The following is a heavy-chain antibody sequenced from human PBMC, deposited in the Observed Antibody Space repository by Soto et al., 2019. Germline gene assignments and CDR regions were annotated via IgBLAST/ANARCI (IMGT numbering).Heavy chain of an antibody. CDR3: ARDDGDYEFNKNNWFDP. J-gene: IGHJ5*02. V-gene: IGHV1-69*01. CDR1: GGTFSSYA. D-gene: IGHD4-17*01. CDR2: IIPIFGTA. Sequence: QVQLVQSGAEVKKPGSSVKVSCKASGGTFSSYAISWVRQAPGQGLEWMGGIIPIFGTANYAQKFQGRVTITADEYTSTAYMELSSLRSEDTAVYYCARDDGDYEFNKNNWFDPWGQGTLVTVSS.